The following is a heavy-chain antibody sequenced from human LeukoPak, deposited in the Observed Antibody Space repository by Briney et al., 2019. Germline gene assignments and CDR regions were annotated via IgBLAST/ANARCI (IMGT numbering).Heavy chain of an antibody. CDR2: IYYSGST. CDR1: GGSISNYY. J-gene: IGHJ4*02. V-gene: IGHV4-59*12. Sequence: SETLSLTCTVSGGSISNYYWSWIRQPPAKGLEWIGYIYYSGSTNYNPSLKSRATISVDTSKNQFSLKLSSVTAADTAVYYCARGGGQLVRFYYFDYWGQGTLVTVSS. CDR3: ARGGGQLVRFYYFDY. D-gene: IGHD6-6*01.